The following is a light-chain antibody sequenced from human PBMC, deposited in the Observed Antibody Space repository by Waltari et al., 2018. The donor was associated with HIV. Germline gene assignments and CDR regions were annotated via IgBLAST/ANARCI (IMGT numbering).Light chain of an antibody. CDR3: QQYNSWPPS. V-gene: IGKV3-15*01. CDR1: QSVSNN. Sequence: EIVMTPSPATLSVSPGGRANLSCRVSQSVSNNLAWYQQKPGQPPRLLIHDASIRATGLPARFTGRGSGTEFTLTLSNVQSEDFAVYYCQQYNSWPPSFGPGTKVDIK. J-gene: IGKJ3*01. CDR2: DAS.